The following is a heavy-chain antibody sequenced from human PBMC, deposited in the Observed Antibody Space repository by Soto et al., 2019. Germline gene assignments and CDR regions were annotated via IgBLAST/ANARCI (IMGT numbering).Heavy chain of an antibody. J-gene: IGHJ6*03. D-gene: IGHD2-15*01. Sequence: PSQTLSLTCAISGDSVSSNSAAWNWIRQSPSGGLEWLGRTYYRSKWYNDYAVSVKSRITINPDTSKNQFSLQLNSVTPEDTAVYYCAREGHCSGGSCYTHYYYMDVWGKGTTVTVSS. CDR1: GDSVSSNSAA. CDR2: TYYRSKWYN. V-gene: IGHV6-1*01. CDR3: AREGHCSGGSCYTHYYYMDV.